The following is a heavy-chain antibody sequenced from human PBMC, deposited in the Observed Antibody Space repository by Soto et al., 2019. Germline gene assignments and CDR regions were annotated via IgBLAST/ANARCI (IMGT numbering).Heavy chain of an antibody. CDR1: GFSLITSGMR. V-gene: IGHV2-70*04. CDR3: ARIYSFGSTPYYFDY. Sequence: SGPTLVNPTPTLTLTCTFSGFSLITSGMRVSWMSKKTGKALEWLARIDWDDDKFYSTSLKTRLTISNDTSKNQVVLTMTNMDPVDTATYYCARIYSFGSTPYYFDYWGQGTMVTVSS. D-gene: IGHD5-18*01. J-gene: IGHJ4*02. CDR2: IDWDDDK.